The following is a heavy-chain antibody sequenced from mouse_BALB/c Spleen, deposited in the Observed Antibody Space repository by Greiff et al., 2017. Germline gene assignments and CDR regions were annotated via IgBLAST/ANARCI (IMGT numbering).Heavy chain of an antibody. V-gene: IGHV14-4*02. CDR2: IDPENGDT. CDR1: GFNIKDYY. CDR3: ARNPWFAY. J-gene: IGHJ3*01. Sequence: VQLQQSGAELVRSGASVKLSCTASGFNIKDYYMHWVKQRPEQGLEWIGWIDPENGDTEYAPKFQGKATMTADTSSNTAYLQLSSLTSEDTAVYYCARNPWFAYWGQGTLVTVSA.